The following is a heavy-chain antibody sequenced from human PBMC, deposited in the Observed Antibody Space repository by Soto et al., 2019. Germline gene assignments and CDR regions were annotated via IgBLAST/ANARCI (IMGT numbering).Heavy chain of an antibody. CDR1: GDSISSSGYF. CDR3: AKSGEWLQSTFDF. Sequence: SETLSLTCTVSGDSISSSGYFWAWIRQPPEKGLEWIGSMFDSGSTYYNPSLKSRVTVSVDTSKNQFSLKLSSVTAADTAVYYCAKSGEWLQSTFDFCGQGTLVT. CDR2: MFDSGST. J-gene: IGHJ4*02. D-gene: IGHD5-12*01. V-gene: IGHV4-39*01.